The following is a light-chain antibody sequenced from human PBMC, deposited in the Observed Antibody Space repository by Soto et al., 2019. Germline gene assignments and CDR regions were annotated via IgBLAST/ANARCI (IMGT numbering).Light chain of an antibody. CDR1: SSDIGSYNF. CDR3: TSYAGGNILV. Sequence: QSVLTQPPSASGSPGQSVTISCTGTSSDIGSYNFVSWYQQHSGKAPKVMLYEVRKRPSGVPDRFSGSKSGNTASLTVSGLQADDEADYYCTSYAGGNILVFGGGTNLTVL. V-gene: IGLV2-8*01. CDR2: EVR. J-gene: IGLJ2*01.